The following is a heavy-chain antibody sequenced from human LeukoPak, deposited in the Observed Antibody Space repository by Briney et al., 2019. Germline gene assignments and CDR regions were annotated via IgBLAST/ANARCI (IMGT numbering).Heavy chain of an antibody. CDR3: ARGRDGWPYWYFDL. Sequence: SETLSLTCAVYGGSFSGYYWSWIRQPPGKGLEWIGEINHSGSTNYNPSLKSRVTISVDTSKNQFSLKLSSVTAADTAVYYCARGRDGWPYWYFDLWGCGTLVTVSS. CDR1: GGSFSGYY. V-gene: IGHV4-34*01. J-gene: IGHJ2*01. CDR2: INHSGST. D-gene: IGHD5-24*01.